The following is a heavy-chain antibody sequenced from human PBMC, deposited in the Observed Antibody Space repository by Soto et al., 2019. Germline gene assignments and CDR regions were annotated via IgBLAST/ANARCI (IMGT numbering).Heavy chain of an antibody. Sequence: GASVKVSCKASGYTLTQLSMHLVRQAPGKGLEWMGGLDPEDGETIYAQKFQGRVTMTEDTSTDTAYMELSSLRSEDTAVYYCATAVDTALVRPHEHWGQGTLVTVPS. V-gene: IGHV1-24*01. D-gene: IGHD5-18*01. CDR3: ATAVDTALVRPHEH. CDR2: LDPEDGET. CDR1: GYTLTQLS. J-gene: IGHJ4*02.